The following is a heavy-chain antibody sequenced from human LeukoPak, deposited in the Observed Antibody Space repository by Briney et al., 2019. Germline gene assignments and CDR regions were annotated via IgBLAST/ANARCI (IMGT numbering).Heavy chain of an antibody. J-gene: IGHJ5*02. CDR2: ISSTSSSYI. CDR3: ARGWDIVVVPAAIDP. V-gene: IGHV3-21*01. D-gene: IGHD2-2*01. Sequence: GSLRLSCVTSGFSFSSFNMNWVRQAPGKGLEWVSSISSTSSSYIYYSDSVKGRFTISRDNAKNSLYLQMNSLRAEDTAVYYCARGWDIVVVPAAIDPWGQGTLVTVSS. CDR1: GFSFSSFN.